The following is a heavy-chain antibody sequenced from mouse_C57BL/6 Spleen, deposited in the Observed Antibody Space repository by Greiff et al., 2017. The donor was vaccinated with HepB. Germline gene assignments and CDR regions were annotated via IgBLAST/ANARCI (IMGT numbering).Heavy chain of an antibody. CDR2: INPGSGGT. J-gene: IGHJ3*01. Sequence: QVQLQHSGAELVRPGTSVKVSCKASGYAFTNYLIEWVKQRPGQGLEWIGVINPGSGGTNYNEKFKGKATLTADKSSSTAYMQLSSLTSEDSAVYFCARDYGSSYAWFAYWGQGTLVTVSA. CDR3: ARDYGSSYAWFAY. V-gene: IGHV1-54*01. CDR1: GYAFTNYL. D-gene: IGHD1-1*01.